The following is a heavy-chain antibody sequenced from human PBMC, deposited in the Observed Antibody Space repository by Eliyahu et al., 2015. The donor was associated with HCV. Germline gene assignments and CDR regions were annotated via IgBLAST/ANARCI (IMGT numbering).Heavy chain of an antibody. CDR2: IYYSGS. CDR1: GGSISTYY. V-gene: IGHV4-59*01. J-gene: IGHJ5*02. D-gene: IGHD6-19*01. Sequence: QVQLQESGPGLVKPSETXSLTCTVSGGSISTYYWXWIRQPPGKGXEWIGYIYYSGSTMSIDTSKNQFSLKLSSVTAADTAVYYCSSGGGGIAVAGTGGWFDPWGQGTLVTVSS. CDR3: SSGGGGIAVAGTGGWFDP.